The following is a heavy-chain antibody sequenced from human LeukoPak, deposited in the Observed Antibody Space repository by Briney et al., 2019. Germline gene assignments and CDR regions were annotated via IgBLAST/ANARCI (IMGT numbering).Heavy chain of an antibody. J-gene: IGHJ4*02. CDR3: ARNFCTGGICYINDD. V-gene: IGHV4-59*01. CDR2: IHYTGGI. Sequence: SETLSLNCSVSGGSISGYFWTWIRQSPGKGLEWIGFIHYTGGINYNPSLKGRVTMSVDTSKNQFSLKLTSVTAADSAVYYCARNFCTGGICYINDDWGQGTLVTVSS. CDR1: GGSISGYF. D-gene: IGHD2-8*02.